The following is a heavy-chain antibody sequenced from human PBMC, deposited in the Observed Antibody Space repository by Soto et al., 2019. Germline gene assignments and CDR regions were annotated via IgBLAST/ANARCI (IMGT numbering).Heavy chain of an antibody. CDR2: ISAYNGNT. Sequence: QVQRVQSGAEVKKPGASVKVSCKASGYTFTSYGISWMRQAPGQGLEWMGWISAYNGNTKYAQKLQGRVTITTDTSTSTAYMELRSLRYDDTAVYYCAIRNHTSYYDIFTGYYMFDAFDIWGQGTMVTVSS. J-gene: IGHJ3*02. V-gene: IGHV1-18*01. CDR3: AIRNHTSYYDIFTGYYMFDAFDI. CDR1: GYTFTSYG. D-gene: IGHD3-9*01.